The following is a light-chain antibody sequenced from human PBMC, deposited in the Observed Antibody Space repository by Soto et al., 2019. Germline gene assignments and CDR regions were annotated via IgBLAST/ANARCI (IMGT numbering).Light chain of an antibody. CDR2: DAS. V-gene: IGKV1-5*01. J-gene: IGKJ1*01. CDR3: QQYNSYSQT. Sequence: DIQMTQSPSSVSASVGDRVSITCRASQSVSSWLAWYQQKPGKAPKLLIYDASGLESGVPSRFSGSGSGTEFTLTISSLQPDDFATYYCQQYNSYSQTFGQGTKVDI. CDR1: QSVSSW.